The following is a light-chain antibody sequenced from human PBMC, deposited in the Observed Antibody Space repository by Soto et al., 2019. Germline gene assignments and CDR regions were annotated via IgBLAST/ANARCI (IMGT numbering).Light chain of an antibody. CDR3: QQYRTWPRT. CDR2: GAS. J-gene: IGKJ1*01. CDR1: QSVDIN. V-gene: IGKV3-15*01. Sequence: EIVLTQSPATLSVSPGERVTLSCRASQSVDINLAWYQQKPGQAPRLLIYGASTRATDMPGKFSGRGSGTEFTLTISSLQSEDYGVYYCQQYRTWPRTFDQGTKV.